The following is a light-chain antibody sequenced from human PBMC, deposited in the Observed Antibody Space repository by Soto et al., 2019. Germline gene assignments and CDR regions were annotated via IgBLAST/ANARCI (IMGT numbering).Light chain of an antibody. Sequence: QSALTQPASVSGSPGQSITISCTGTSSDVGGYNYVSWYQQHPGKAPQLMIFEVSNRPSGVSNRFSGSKSGNTASLTISGLQADDEADYYCSSHTISSTRVFGTGTKLTVL. CDR3: SSHTISSTRV. CDR1: SSDVGGYNY. CDR2: EVS. V-gene: IGLV2-14*01. J-gene: IGLJ1*01.